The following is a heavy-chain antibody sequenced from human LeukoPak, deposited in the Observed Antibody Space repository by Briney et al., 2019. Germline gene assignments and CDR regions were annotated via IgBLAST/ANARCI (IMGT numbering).Heavy chain of an antibody. CDR3: ARGRGPSARYWYLDL. D-gene: IGHD3-16*01. CDR1: GGSISSGGYS. Sequence: SETLSLTCAVSGGSISSGGYSWSWIRQPPGKGLEWIGYIYHSGSTYYNPSLKSRVTISVDTSKNQFSLKLTSETAADTAVYYCARGRGPSARYWYLDLWGRGTLVTVSS. V-gene: IGHV4-30-2*05. CDR2: IYHSGST. J-gene: IGHJ2*01.